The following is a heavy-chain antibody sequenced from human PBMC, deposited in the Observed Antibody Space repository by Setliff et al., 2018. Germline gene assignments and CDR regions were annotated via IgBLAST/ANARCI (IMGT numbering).Heavy chain of an antibody. V-gene: IGHV1-69*05. CDR2: TIPMFGTT. J-gene: IGHJ6*03. Sequence: SVKVSCKASGATFSSHGISWVRQAPGQGLEWMGGTIPMFGTTEYAQKFQGRLTIITDESTNTACMQLSSLRSDDTAVYYCVREGVDSRSSTDYRYYMDVWGKGTTVTVSS. D-gene: IGHD3-22*01. CDR1: GATFSSHG. CDR3: VREGVDSRSSTDYRYYMDV.